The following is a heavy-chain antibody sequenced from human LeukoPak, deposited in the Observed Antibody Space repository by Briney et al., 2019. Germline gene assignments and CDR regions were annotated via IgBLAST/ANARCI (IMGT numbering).Heavy chain of an antibody. J-gene: IGHJ4*02. CDR2: IWYDGNNK. CDR1: GFSFSSYG. V-gene: IGHV3-33*01. Sequence: PGGSLRLSCAASGFSFSSYGMHWVRQAPGKGLEWVAAIWYDGNNKHYVDSVKGRFTISRDTSKNTLYLEMNSLRVEDTAVYYCARDQSSGWRRFDYWGQGTLVTVSS. D-gene: IGHD6-25*01. CDR3: ARDQSSGWRRFDY.